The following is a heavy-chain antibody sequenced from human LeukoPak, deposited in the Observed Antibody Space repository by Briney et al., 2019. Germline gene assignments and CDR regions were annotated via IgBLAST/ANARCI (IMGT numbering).Heavy chain of an antibody. V-gene: IGHV4-59*01. Sequence: SETLSLTCTVSGGSISGYYWSWIRQPPGMGLEWIAYIYYSGSTNFNPSLKSRVTISVDTSKNQFSLKLSSVTAADTAVYYCARDQYYYDSSGYLFDYWGQGTLVTVSS. CDR3: ARDQYYYDSSGYLFDY. J-gene: IGHJ4*02. CDR2: IYYSGST. CDR1: GGSISGYY. D-gene: IGHD3-22*01.